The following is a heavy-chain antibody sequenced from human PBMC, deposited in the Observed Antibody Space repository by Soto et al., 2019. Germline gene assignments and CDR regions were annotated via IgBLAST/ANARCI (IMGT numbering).Heavy chain of an antibody. CDR3: ARARGYSYGMPDY. D-gene: IGHD5-18*01. CDR2: IYYSGST. CDR1: GDSISSGGYY. Sequence: QVHLQESGPGLVKSSQTLSLTCTVSGDSISSGGYYWSWIRQHPGKGLEWIGYIYYSGSTYYNPSLKSRLTISLDTSKNQFSLKLSSVTAADTAVYYCARARGYSYGMPDYWGQGTLVTVSS. J-gene: IGHJ4*02. V-gene: IGHV4-31*03.